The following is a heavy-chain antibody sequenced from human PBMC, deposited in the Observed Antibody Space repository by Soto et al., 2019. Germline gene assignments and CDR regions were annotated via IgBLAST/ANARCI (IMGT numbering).Heavy chain of an antibody. Sequence: PGGSLRLSCAASGFTFNSYSMNWVRQAPGKGLEWVSSISSSSSYIYYADSVKGRFTISRDNAKNSLYLQMKSMRAEDTAVYYCAREGCSSTSLYERSPYYYYGTDVRGQGPTVT. CDR1: GFTFNSYS. CDR3: AREGCSSTSLYERSPYYYYGTDV. V-gene: IGHV3-21*01. D-gene: IGHD2-2*01. J-gene: IGHJ6*02. CDR2: ISSSSSYI.